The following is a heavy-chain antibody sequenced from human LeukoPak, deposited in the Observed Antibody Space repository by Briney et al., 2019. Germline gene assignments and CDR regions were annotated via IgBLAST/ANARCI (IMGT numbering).Heavy chain of an antibody. CDR3: ASTLYYGSKDSI. CDR1: GGSISSSNW. Sequence: KPSETLSLTCAVSGGSISSSNWWSWVRQPPGKGLEWIGEIYHSGSTNYNPSLKSRATISVNKSKNQFSLKLSSVTAADTAVYYCASTLYYGSKDSIWGQGTMVTVSS. CDR2: IYHSGST. V-gene: IGHV4-4*02. J-gene: IGHJ3*02. D-gene: IGHD3-10*01.